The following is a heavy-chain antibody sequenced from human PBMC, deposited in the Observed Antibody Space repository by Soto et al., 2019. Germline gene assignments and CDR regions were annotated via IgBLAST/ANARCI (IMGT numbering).Heavy chain of an antibody. CDR1: GFTFSSYA. Sequence: GGSLRLSCAASGFTFSSYAMHWVRQAPGKGLEWVAVISYDGSNKYYADSVKGRFTISRDNSKNTLYLQMNSLRAEDTAVYYCARSRKSPMYYYDSSGYSIDPWGQGTLVTVSS. CDR2: ISYDGSNK. V-gene: IGHV3-30-3*01. J-gene: IGHJ5*02. D-gene: IGHD3-22*01. CDR3: ARSRKSPMYYYDSSGYSIDP.